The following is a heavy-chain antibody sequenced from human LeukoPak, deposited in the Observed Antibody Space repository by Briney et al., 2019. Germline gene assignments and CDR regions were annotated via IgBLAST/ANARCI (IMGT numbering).Heavy chain of an antibody. CDR3: AARGAYQLGMDV. V-gene: IGHV4-4*07. CDR2: IYTSGST. J-gene: IGHJ6*04. Sequence: SETLSLTCTVSGGSISSYYWSWIRQPAGKGLEWIGRIYTSGSTNYNPSLKSRVTMSVDTSKNQFSPKLSSVTAADTAVYYCAARGAYQLGMDVWGKGTTVTVSS. D-gene: IGHD2-2*01. CDR1: GGSISSYY.